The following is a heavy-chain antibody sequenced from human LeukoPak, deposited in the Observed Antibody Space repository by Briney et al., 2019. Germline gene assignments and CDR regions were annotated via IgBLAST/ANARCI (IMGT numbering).Heavy chain of an antibody. CDR2: ISGSGGNT. D-gene: IGHD3-3*01. CDR3: AKVFFAERLTTIFDC. Sequence: AGGSLRLSCAASGFAFSSYAMCWVRQAPGEGLEWVSGISGSGGNTYYADSVKGRFTISRDNSKNALYLQLNSLRAEDTAVYYCAKVFFAERLTTIFDCWGQGTLVTVST. V-gene: IGHV3-23*01. CDR1: GFAFSSYA. J-gene: IGHJ4*02.